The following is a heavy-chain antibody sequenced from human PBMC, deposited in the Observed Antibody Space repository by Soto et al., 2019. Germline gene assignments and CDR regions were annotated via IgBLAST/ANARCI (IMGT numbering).Heavy chain of an antibody. CDR2: IVPMLGTP. CDR3: ARNGTYGSSRSHYSGMDV. Sequence: SVKVSCKASGGTFDKFIMNWVRQTPGRGLEWMGGIVPMLGTPTYAEKFKGRVRISATGSATTTYMEVTSLRSEDTAIYYCARNGTYGSSRSHYSGMDVWGQGTTVTVSS. V-gene: IGHV1-69*13. CDR1: GGTFDKFI. D-gene: IGHD3-10*01. J-gene: IGHJ6*02.